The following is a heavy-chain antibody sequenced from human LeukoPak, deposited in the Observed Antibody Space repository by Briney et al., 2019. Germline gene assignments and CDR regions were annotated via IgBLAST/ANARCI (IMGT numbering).Heavy chain of an antibody. V-gene: IGHV3-30*03. D-gene: IGHD6-13*01. J-gene: IGHJ4*02. CDR2: ISYDGSNK. CDR1: GFTFSSYG. Sequence: GRSLRLSCAASGFTFSSYGMHWVRQAPGKGLEWVAVISYDGSNKYYADSVKGRFTITRDNSKNTLYLQMNSLRAEDTAVYYCTTDLLAAVGLVSFFDFWGQGALVTVSS. CDR3: TTDLLAAVGLVSFFDF.